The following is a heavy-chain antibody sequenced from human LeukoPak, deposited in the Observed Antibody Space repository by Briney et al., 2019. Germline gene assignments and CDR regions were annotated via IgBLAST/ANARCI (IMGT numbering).Heavy chain of an antibody. CDR2: ISGSGDNT. J-gene: IGHJ4*02. CDR3: TKDQFPYCGSTSCLYYFDY. Sequence: GGSLRLSCAASGFTFSSYWMSWVRQAPGKGLEWVSTISGSGDNTYYADSVEGRFTISRDNSKNTLYLQMNSLRTEDTAVYYCTKDQFPYCGSTSCLYYFDYWGQGTLVTVSS. D-gene: IGHD2-2*01. V-gene: IGHV3-23*01. CDR1: GFTFSSYW.